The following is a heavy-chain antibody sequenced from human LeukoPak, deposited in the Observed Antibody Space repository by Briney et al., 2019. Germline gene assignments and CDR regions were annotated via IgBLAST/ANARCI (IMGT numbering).Heavy chain of an antibody. CDR3: ARDPIYSYDQTDAFDI. CDR1: GYTFTNYG. V-gene: IGHV1-18*01. J-gene: IGHJ3*02. D-gene: IGHD5-18*01. CDR2: ISAYSGNT. Sequence: ASVKVSCKASGYTFTNYGITWMRQAPGQGLEWMGWISAYSGNTNYAQKLQGRVTMTTDTSTSTAYMELRSLRSDDTAVYYCARDPIYSYDQTDAFDIWGQGTVVTVSS.